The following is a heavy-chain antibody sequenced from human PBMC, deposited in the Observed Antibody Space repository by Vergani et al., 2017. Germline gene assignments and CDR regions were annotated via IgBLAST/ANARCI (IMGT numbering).Heavy chain of an antibody. Sequence: QVQLQESGPGLVKPSETLSLTCTVSGGSVSSDNFYWSWIRQPAGKGLEWIGYIYYTGSTYYNPSLKSRVTISVDTSKNHFSLKLSSVTAADTAVYYCASFIAVAGQRRFDYWGQGTLVTVSS. CDR1: GGSVSSDNFY. J-gene: IGHJ4*02. CDR2: IYYTGST. V-gene: IGHV4-61*10. CDR3: ASFIAVAGQRRFDY. D-gene: IGHD6-19*01.